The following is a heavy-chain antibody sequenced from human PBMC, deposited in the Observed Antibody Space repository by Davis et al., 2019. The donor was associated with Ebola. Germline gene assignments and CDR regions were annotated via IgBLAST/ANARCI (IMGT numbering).Heavy chain of an antibody. V-gene: IGHV5-51*01. J-gene: IGHJ6*02. D-gene: IGHD3-10*01. CDR2: IYPGDSDT. CDR1: GYSFTSYW. CDR3: ARLVGFREENYYYGMDV. Sequence: GESLKISCKGSGYSFTSYWIGWVRQMPGKGLEWMGIIYPGDSDTRYSPSFQGQVTISADKSISTAYLQWSSLKASDTAMYYCARLVGFREENYYYGMDVWGQGTTVTVSS.